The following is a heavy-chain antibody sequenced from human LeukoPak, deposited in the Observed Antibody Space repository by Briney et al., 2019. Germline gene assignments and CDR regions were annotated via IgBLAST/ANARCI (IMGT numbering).Heavy chain of an antibody. Sequence: SVKVSCKASGYTFTGYYMHWVRQAPGQGLEWMGWINPNSGGTNYAQKFQGRVTMTRDTSISTAYMELSRLRSDDTAVYYCARDFQPGIAAAGTDYWGQGTLVTVSS. J-gene: IGHJ4*02. CDR1: GYTFTGYY. CDR3: ARDFQPGIAAAGTDY. V-gene: IGHV1-2*02. D-gene: IGHD6-13*01. CDR2: INPNSGGT.